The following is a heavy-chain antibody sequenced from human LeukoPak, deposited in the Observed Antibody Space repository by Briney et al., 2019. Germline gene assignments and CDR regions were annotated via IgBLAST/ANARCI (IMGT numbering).Heavy chain of an antibody. CDR2: INHSGST. Sequence: PSETLSLTCAVYGGSFSGYYWSWIRQPPGKGLEWIGEINHSGSTNYNPSLKSRVTISVDTSKNPFSLKLSSVTAADTAVYYCARGKLCGGDCYQPPEDYWGQGTLVTASS. V-gene: IGHV4-34*01. CDR1: GGSFSGYY. D-gene: IGHD2-21*02. CDR3: ARGKLCGGDCYQPPEDY. J-gene: IGHJ4*02.